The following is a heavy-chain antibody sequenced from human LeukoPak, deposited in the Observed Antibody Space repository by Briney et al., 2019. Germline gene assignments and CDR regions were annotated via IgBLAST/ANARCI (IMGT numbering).Heavy chain of an antibody. J-gene: IGHJ6*03. V-gene: IGHV1-18*01. CDR3: ATVGEAVLYATKGSHYYYYLDV. CDR1: GYTFTSYG. CDR2: ISAYNGNT. Sequence: GASVKVSCKASGYTFTSYGISWVRQAPGQGLEWMGWISAYNGNTNYAQKLQGRVTMTTDTSTSTAYMELRSLRSDDTAVYYCATVGEAVLYATKGSHYYYYLDVWGKGTPVTVSS. D-gene: IGHD3-10*01.